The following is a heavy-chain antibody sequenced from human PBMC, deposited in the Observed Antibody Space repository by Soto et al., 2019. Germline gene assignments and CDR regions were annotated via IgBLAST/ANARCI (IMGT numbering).Heavy chain of an antibody. Sequence: TLSLTCTVSGGSISSGGYYWNWIRQHPGKGLEWIGYIYYSGSTYYKPSLKSRVTISVDTSKNQFSLKLSSVTAADTAVYYFARQSAAGIYYYYYYGMDVWGQGTTVTVSS. CDR2: IYYSGST. J-gene: IGHJ6*02. D-gene: IGHD6-13*01. CDR3: ARQSAAGIYYYYYYGMDV. V-gene: IGHV4-31*03. CDR1: GGSISSGGYY.